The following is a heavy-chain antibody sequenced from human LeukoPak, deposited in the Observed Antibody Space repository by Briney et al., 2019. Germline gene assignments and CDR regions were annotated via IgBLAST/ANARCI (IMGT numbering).Heavy chain of an antibody. Sequence: GGFLRLSCAASGFTFSNAWLSWVRQAPGKGLEWVGRIKSKTDGGTTDYAAPVKGRFTNSRDDSKNTLYLQMNSLKIEDIAVYYCTTRLAQSYSYGMDVWGQGTTVTVSS. V-gene: IGHV3-15*01. D-gene: IGHD3-10*01. J-gene: IGHJ6*02. CDR2: IKSKTDGGTT. CDR3: TTRLAQSYSYGMDV. CDR1: GFTFSNAW.